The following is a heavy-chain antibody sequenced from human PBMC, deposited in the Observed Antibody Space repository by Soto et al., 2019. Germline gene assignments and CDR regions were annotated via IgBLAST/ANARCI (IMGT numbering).Heavy chain of an antibody. CDR3: ARDTTTIVVVPSY. J-gene: IGHJ4*02. V-gene: IGHV1-18*01. CDR2: MNTYNGIT. CDR1: GYTFNFYG. Sequence: QVQLVQSGAEVKKPGASVRVSCKASGYTFNFYGISWVRQAPGQGLEWMGWMNTYNGITYYAQKFQGRLTMTIDTSTTTAYMELRSLTSDDTAVYYCARDTTTIVVVPSYWGQGTLVTVSS. D-gene: IGHD3-22*01.